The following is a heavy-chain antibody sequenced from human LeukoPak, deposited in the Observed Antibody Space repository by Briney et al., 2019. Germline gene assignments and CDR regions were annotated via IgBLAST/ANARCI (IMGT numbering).Heavy chain of an antibody. D-gene: IGHD2-2*01. CDR2: ISSSSSYI. CDR3: ARDGNDCSSISCYADY. J-gene: IGHJ4*02. V-gene: IGHV3-21*01. CDR1: GFTFNRYS. Sequence: RGSLRLSSAASGFTFNRYSMRWVRQAPGGGLGWVSSISSSSSYISYADSVKGRFTISRDNAKDTLYLQINSLRVEDTAVYYCARDGNDCSSISCYADYWGQGTLVTVAS.